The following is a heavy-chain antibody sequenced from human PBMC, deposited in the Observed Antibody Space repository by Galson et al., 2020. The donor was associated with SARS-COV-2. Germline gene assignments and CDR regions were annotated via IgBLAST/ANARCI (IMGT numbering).Heavy chain of an antibody. CDR2: INKDGRDK. J-gene: IGHJ4*02. V-gene: IGHV3-7*01. Sequence: GGSLTLSCAASGFTFNNYRMNWVRQAPGKGLEWVARINKDGRDKYYVESVKGRFTISRENDEKSLYLQMNSLRAEDTAVYYCARGSAVTTNWRLEYWGQGTLVTVSS. D-gene: IGHD3-16*01. CDR3: ARGSAVTTNWRLEY. CDR1: GFTFNNYR.